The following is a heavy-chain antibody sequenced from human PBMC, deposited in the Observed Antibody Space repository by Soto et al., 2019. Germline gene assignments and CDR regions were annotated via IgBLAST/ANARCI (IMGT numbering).Heavy chain of an antibody. J-gene: IGHJ1*01. D-gene: IGHD3-9*01. CDR2: IDHSETT. CDR1: DGPFSGYH. CDR3: ARGRVTARRIYFDV. Sequence: VQLLQRGAGLLRPSETLSLTCTVIDGPFSGYHCTWIRQSPGKGLEWIGEIDHSETTNYNPSLKTPVTLSVDTFKKEFSLRLNFVTAADTAVYFCARGRVTARRIYFDVWGQGSLATVSS. V-gene: IGHV4-34*02.